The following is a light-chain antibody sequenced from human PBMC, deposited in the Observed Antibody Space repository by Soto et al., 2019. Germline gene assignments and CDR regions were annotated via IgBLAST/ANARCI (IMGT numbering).Light chain of an antibody. J-gene: IGLJ1*01. V-gene: IGLV2-14*01. CDR3: CSYAGTSTFV. CDR1: STDVGGYDH. Sequence: QSALTQPASVSESPGQSITISCIGTSTDVGGYDHVSWYQQHPGKAPKVIISEVSNRPSGVSTRFSGSKSGNTASLTISGLQTEDEADYYCCSYAGTSTFVFGIGTKLTVL. CDR2: EVS.